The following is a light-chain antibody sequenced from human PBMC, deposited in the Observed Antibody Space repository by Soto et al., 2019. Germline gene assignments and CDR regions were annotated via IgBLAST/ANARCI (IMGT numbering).Light chain of an antibody. J-gene: IGKJ4*01. Sequence: DIVMTQSPLSLSVTPGEPASISCRSSQSLLYSDGNTYLEWYLQKPGQSPQLLIYLASNRASGVPDRFSGSGSGTYFTLKISRVEAEDVGVYYCMQASQSLSFGGGTKVEIK. CDR3: MQASQSLS. V-gene: IGKV2-28*01. CDR1: QSLLYSDGNTY. CDR2: LAS.